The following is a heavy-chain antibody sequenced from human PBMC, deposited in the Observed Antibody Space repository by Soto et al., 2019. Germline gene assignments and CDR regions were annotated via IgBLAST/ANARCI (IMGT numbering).Heavy chain of an antibody. CDR2: INPATGAA. CDR3: ARGGGVGVAGSAAFDM. J-gene: IGHJ3*02. V-gene: IGHV1-2*02. Sequence: QLHLVQSGAVVKKPGASVTVSCSASGYPVTAYYMHWVRQAPGRGLEWMGGINPATGAAKYTQTVLGRVTVTRDTSTSTVFMELSGLTSEDTAVFYCARGGGVGVAGSAAFDMWGQGTLVTVSS. CDR1: GYPVTAYY. D-gene: IGHD3-3*01.